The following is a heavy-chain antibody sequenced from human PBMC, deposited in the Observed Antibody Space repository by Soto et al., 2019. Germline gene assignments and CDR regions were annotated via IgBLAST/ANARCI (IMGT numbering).Heavy chain of an antibody. V-gene: IGHV4-31*03. CDR1: GGSISSGGYY. J-gene: IGHJ5*02. Sequence: SETLSLTCTVSGGSISSGGYYWSWIRQHPGKGLEWIGYIYYSGSTYYNPSLKSRVTISVDTSKNQFSLKLSSVTAADTAVYYCARAKVVAATDWFDPWGQGTLVTVSS. CDR3: ARAKVVAATDWFDP. D-gene: IGHD2-15*01. CDR2: IYYSGST.